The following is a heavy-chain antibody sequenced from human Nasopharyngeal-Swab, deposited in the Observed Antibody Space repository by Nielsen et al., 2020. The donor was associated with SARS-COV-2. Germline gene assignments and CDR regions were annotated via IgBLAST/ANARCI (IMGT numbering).Heavy chain of an antibody. CDR1: GFTFNNYN. CDR3: ARDGLDYDFWSAYFMDV. D-gene: IGHD3-3*01. Sequence: GESLKISRAASGFTFNNYNFNWVRHAPGKGLEWVSSISSSSSYIYYADSVKGRFTISRDNAKNSLYLQMNSLRAEDTAVYYCARDGLDYDFWSAYFMDVWGQGTTVTVSS. CDR2: ISSSSSYI. J-gene: IGHJ6*02. V-gene: IGHV3-21*01.